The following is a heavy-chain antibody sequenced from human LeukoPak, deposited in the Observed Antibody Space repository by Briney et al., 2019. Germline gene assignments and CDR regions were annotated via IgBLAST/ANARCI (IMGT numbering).Heavy chain of an antibody. V-gene: IGHV3-21*01. Sequence: GGSLRLSCAASGFTFSSYSMNWVRQAPGKGLEWVSSISSSSSYIYYADSVKGRFTISRDNAKNSLYLQMNSLRAEDTAVYYCARDYHMVATPGFDYWGQGTLVTVSS. CDR3: ARDYHMVATPGFDY. CDR2: ISSSSSYI. CDR1: GFTFSSYS. D-gene: IGHD5-12*01. J-gene: IGHJ4*02.